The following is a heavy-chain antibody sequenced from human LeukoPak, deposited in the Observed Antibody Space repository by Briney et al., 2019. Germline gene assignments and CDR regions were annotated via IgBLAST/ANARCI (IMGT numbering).Heavy chain of an antibody. CDR3: ARVIAARPFRQGGKKRFNYYYYMDV. V-gene: IGHV1-18*01. D-gene: IGHD6-6*01. CDR1: GYTFTSYG. CDR2: ISAYNGNT. J-gene: IGHJ6*03. Sequence: GASVKVSCKASGYTFTSYGISWVRQAPGQGLEWMGWISAYNGNTNYAQKLQGRVTMTTDTSTSTAYMELSSLRSEDTAVYYCARVIAARPFRQGGKKRFNYYYYMDVWGKGTTVTVSS.